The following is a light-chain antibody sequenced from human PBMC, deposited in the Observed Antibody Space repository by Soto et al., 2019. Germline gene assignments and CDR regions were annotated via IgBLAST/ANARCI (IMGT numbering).Light chain of an antibody. CDR2: GAS. CDR1: QSIRMY. CDR3: QQSNGMPYT. Sequence: DIQMTQSPSSLSASVGDRVTITCRASQSIRMYLSWYQQKPGKAPTLVIYGASNLYSGVPSRFNGTGSGIEFTLTISGLQPEDFGTYYCQQSNGMPYTFGQGTILEIK. J-gene: IGKJ2*01. V-gene: IGKV1-39*01.